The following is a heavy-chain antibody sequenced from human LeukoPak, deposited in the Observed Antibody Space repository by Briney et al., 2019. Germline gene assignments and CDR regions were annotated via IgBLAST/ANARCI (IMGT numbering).Heavy chain of an antibody. Sequence: ASVKVSCKASGGTFSSYAINWVRQAPGQGLEWMVWISGYNDNTHYAKKFQGRVTLTTDTPTSTAYMELRSLRSDDTAVYYCARDGTSTDDYWGQGTLVTVSS. CDR1: GGTFSSYA. CDR3: ARDGTSTDDY. J-gene: IGHJ4*02. D-gene: IGHD1-7*01. CDR2: ISGYNDNT. V-gene: IGHV1-18*01.